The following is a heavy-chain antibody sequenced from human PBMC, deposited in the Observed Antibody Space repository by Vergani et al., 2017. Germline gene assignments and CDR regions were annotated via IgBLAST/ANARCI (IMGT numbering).Heavy chain of an antibody. CDR1: GFTFSSYS. V-gene: IGHV3-21*04. Sequence: EVQLVESGGGLAKPGGSLRLSCAASGFTFSSYSMNWVRQAPGKGLEWVSSISSSSSYIYYADSVKGRFTISRDNAKNSLYLQMNSLRAEDTAVYYCAKDITLGEQLAIYYMDVWGKGTTVTVSS. CDR3: AKDITLGEQLAIYYMDV. D-gene: IGHD6-6*01. CDR2: ISSSSSYI. J-gene: IGHJ6*03.